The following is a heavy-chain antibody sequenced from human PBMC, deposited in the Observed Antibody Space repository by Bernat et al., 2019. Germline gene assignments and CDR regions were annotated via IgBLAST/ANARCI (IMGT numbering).Heavy chain of an antibody. CDR1: GFTFSNAW. Sequence: EVQLVESGGGLVKLGGALRLSCAASGFTFSNAWMSWVRQGPGRGLEWVGRIKSKTDGGTTDYAAPMRGRFTISNNDSKNVLYLYMNNLKTDDTAVYYCGGSGSFSYTDVWGKGTTVTVSS. CDR3: GGSGSFSYTDV. J-gene: IGHJ6*03. V-gene: IGHV3-15*05. CDR2: IKSKTDGGTT. D-gene: IGHD3-10*01.